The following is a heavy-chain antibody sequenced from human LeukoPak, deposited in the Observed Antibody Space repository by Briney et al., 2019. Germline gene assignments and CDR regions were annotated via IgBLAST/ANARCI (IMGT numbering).Heavy chain of an antibody. CDR2: ISGSGGST. J-gene: IGHJ4*02. Sequence: PSETLSLTCTVSGGSISSSSYYWGWTRQPPGKGLEWVSAISGSGGSTYYADSVKGRFTISRDNSKNTLYLQMNSLRAEDTAVYYCVKDRGITMIVVVITGPFDYWGQGTLVTVSS. CDR3: VKDRGITMIVVVITGPFDY. CDR1: GGSISSSSYY. D-gene: IGHD3-22*01. V-gene: IGHV3-23*01.